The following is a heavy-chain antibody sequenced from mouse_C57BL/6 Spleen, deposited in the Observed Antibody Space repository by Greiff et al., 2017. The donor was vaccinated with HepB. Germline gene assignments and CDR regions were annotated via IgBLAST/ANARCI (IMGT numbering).Heavy chain of an antibody. V-gene: IGHV1-64*01. CDR2: IHPNSGST. Sequence: QVQLQQPGAELVKPGASVKLSCTASGYTFTSYWMHWVKQRPGQGLEWIGMIHPNSGSTNYNEKFKSKATLTVDKSSSTAYMQLSSLTSEDSAVYYCARSDYDGTMDYWGQGTSVTVSS. D-gene: IGHD2-3*01. J-gene: IGHJ4*01. CDR1: GYTFTSYW. CDR3: ARSDYDGTMDY.